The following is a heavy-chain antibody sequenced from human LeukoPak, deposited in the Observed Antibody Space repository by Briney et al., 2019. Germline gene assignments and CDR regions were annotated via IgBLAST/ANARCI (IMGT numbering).Heavy chain of an antibody. J-gene: IGHJ3*02. Sequence: PGRSLRLSCAASGFTFSSYGMHWVRQAPGKGLEWVAVIWYDGSNKYYADSVKGRFTISRDNSKNTLYLQMNSLRAEDTAVYYCAKSSGWAFNDAFDIWGQGTMVTVSS. D-gene: IGHD6-19*01. CDR1: GFTFSSYG. CDR2: IWYDGSNK. CDR3: AKSSGWAFNDAFDI. V-gene: IGHV3-33*06.